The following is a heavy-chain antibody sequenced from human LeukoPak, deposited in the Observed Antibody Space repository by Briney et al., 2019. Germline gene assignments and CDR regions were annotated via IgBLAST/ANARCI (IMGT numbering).Heavy chain of an antibody. Sequence: GGSLRLSCAASGFTFSSYSMNWVRQAPGKGLEWVSVIYNGGSTYYADSVKGRFTISRDNSKNTLYLQMNSLRAEDAAVYYCAVSMVRGVAAFNIWGQGTMVSVSS. J-gene: IGHJ3*02. CDR2: IYNGGST. V-gene: IGHV3-66*01. CDR3: AVSMVRGVAAFNI. D-gene: IGHD3-10*01. CDR1: GFTFSSYS.